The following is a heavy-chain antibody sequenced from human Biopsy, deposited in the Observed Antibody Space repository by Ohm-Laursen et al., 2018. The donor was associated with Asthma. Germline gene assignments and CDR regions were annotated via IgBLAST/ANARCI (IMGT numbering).Heavy chain of an antibody. CDR2: INSVFGTT. CDR1: GGTFNTYV. CDR3: ARKAGSCISRTCYSLDF. D-gene: IGHD2-2*01. J-gene: IGHJ4*02. V-gene: IGHV1-69*13. Sequence: GASVKVSCKSLGGTFNTYVTGWVRQAPRQGLEWMGGINSVFGTTTYPQKFQDRVTITEDDSTSTVYMELTSLRSEDTAVYYCARKAGSCISRTCYSLDFWGQGTLVTVSS.